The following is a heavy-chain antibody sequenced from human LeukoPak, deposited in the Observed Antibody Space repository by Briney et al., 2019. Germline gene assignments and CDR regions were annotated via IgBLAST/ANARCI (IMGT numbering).Heavy chain of an antibody. D-gene: IGHD1-26*01. Sequence: ASVKVSCKASGYTFTGYYMHWVRQAPGQGLEWMGWINPNSGGTKCAQKFQGRVTMTRDTSISTAYMELSRLRSDDTAVSYCARGSIVGATFDYFDYWGQGTLVTVSS. CDR2: INPNSGGT. V-gene: IGHV1-2*02. CDR1: GYTFTGYY. CDR3: ARGSIVGATFDYFDY. J-gene: IGHJ4*02.